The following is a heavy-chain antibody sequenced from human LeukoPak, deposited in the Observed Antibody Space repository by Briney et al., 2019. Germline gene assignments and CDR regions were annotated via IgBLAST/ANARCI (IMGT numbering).Heavy chain of an antibody. CDR1: GFTFSSYE. D-gene: IGHD2-2*01. Sequence: GGSLRLSCAASGFTFSSYEMNWVRQAPGKGLEWVSYISSSGSTISYADSVKGRFTISRDNAKNSLCLQMNSLRAEDTAVYYCARDGDCSSTSCYPYYYFDYWGQGTLVTVSS. CDR3: ARDGDCSSTSCYPYYYFDY. V-gene: IGHV3-48*03. J-gene: IGHJ4*02. CDR2: ISSSGSTI.